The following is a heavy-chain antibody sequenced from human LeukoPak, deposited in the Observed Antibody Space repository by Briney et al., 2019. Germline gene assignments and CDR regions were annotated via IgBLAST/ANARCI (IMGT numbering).Heavy chain of an antibody. V-gene: IGHV3-48*01. CDR1: GFTFSSYS. CDR2: ISSSSSTI. J-gene: IGHJ4*02. D-gene: IGHD2-15*01. Sequence: GGSLRLSCAASGFTFSSYSMNWVRQAPGKGLEWVSYISSSSSTIYYADSVKGRFTISRDNAKKSLYLQMNSLRADDTAVYYCARDKWGHCGGGSCYSIDYWGRGILVTVSS. CDR3: ARDKWGHCGGGSCYSIDY.